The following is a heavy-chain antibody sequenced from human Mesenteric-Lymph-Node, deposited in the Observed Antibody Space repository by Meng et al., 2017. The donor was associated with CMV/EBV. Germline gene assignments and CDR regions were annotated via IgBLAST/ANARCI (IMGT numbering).Heavy chain of an antibody. CDR1: GFTFDDYA. D-gene: IGHD2-2*01. J-gene: IGHJ4*02. CDR3: AKGYCSSTSCYQDY. Sequence: LSLTCAASGFTFDDYAMHWVRQAPGKGLEWVSGISWNSGSIGYADSVKGRFTISRDNAKNSLYLQMNSLRAEDMALYYCAKGYCSSTSCYQDYWGQGTLVTVSS. V-gene: IGHV3-9*03. CDR2: ISWNSGSI.